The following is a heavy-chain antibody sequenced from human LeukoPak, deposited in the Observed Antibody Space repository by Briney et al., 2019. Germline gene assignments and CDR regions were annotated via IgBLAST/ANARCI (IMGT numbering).Heavy chain of an antibody. V-gene: IGHV3-23*01. CDR2: ISGSGGGT. CDR1: GFTFGSHA. J-gene: IGHJ6*03. Sequence: PGGSLRLSCAASGFTFGSHAMSWVRQAPGKGLEWVSSISGSGGGTDYADSVKGRFTISRDNSKNTLYLQMNSLRAEDTAVYYCAKTDSSGWYYYYYMDVWGKGTTVTVSS. D-gene: IGHD6-19*01. CDR3: AKTDSSGWYYYYYMDV.